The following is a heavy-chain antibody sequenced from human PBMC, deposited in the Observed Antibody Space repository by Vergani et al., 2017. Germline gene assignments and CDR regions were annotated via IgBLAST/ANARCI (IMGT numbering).Heavy chain of an antibody. CDR3: ARDSDDGYCSSTSCYLRRGYYYYGMDV. CDR2: IYYSGST. Sequence: QLQLQESGPGLVKPSETLSLTCTVSGGSISSYYWSWIRQPPGKGLEWIGYIYYSGSTNYNPSLKSRVTISVDTSKNQFSLKLSSVTAADTAVYYYARDSDDGYCSSTSCYLRRGYYYYGMDVWGQGTTVTVSS. V-gene: IGHV4-59*12. D-gene: IGHD2-2*01. CDR1: GGSISSYY. J-gene: IGHJ6*02.